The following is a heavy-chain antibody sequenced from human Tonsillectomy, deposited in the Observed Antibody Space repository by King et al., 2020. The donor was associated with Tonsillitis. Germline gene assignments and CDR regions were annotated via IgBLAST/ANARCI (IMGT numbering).Heavy chain of an antibody. Sequence: QLQESGPGLVKPSGTLSLTCAVSGDSIISSHWWTWVRQPPGKGLEWIGEIYHTGKTNYNPSLKSRVTISKDKSQNQFSLRLSSVTAADTAVYYCLSARFDCWGQGALVTVSS. CDR2: IYHTGKT. D-gene: IGHD6-25*01. CDR1: GDSIISSHW. J-gene: IGHJ4*02. CDR3: LSARFDC. V-gene: IGHV4-4*02.